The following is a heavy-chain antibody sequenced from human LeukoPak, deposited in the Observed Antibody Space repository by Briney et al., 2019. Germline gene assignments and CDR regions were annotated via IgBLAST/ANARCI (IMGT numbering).Heavy chain of an antibody. J-gene: IGHJ4*02. CDR1: GYTFSSFG. CDR2: ISADTVNT. CDR3: ARAALYYGSSGLLGH. V-gene: IGHV1-18*01. Sequence: ASVKVSCKATGYTFSSFGISWVRQAPGQGLEWLGWISADTVNTKYTEKLQGRVTMTRDTSTSTAYMELRSLRSDDTAVYYCARAALYYGSSGLLGHWGQGTLVTVSS. D-gene: IGHD3-22*01.